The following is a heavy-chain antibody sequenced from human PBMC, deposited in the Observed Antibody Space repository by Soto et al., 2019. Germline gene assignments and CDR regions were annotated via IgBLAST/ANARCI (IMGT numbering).Heavy chain of an antibody. Sequence: QVQLVESGGGVVQPGRSLRLSCAASGFTFSSYGMHWVRQAPGKGLEWVAVISYDGSNKYYADSVKGRFTISRDNSKNTLYLQINSLRAEDTAVYYCALQQGVGATRAIDYWGQGTLVTVSS. V-gene: IGHV3-30*03. CDR1: GFTFSSYG. D-gene: IGHD1-26*01. CDR3: ALQQGVGATRAIDY. CDR2: ISYDGSNK. J-gene: IGHJ4*02.